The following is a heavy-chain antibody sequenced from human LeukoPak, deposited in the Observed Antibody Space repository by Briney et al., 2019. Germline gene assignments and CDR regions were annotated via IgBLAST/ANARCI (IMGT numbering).Heavy chain of an antibody. CDR1: GGSFSGYY. V-gene: IGHV4-34*01. CDR2: INHSGST. J-gene: IGHJ5*02. Sequence: SETLSLTCAVYGGSFSGYYWSWIRQPPGKGLEWIGEINHSGSTNYNPSLKSRVTISVDTSKDQFSLKLSSVTAADTAVYYCARIPPYDFWSGSQNWFDPWGQGTLVTVSS. CDR3: ARIPPYDFWSGSQNWFDP. D-gene: IGHD3-3*01.